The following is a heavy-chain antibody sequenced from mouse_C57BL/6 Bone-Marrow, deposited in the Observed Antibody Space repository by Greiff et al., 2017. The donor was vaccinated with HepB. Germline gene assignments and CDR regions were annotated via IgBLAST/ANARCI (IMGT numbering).Heavy chain of an antibody. CDR3: AKEGVTTVVARGNYAMDY. V-gene: IGHV2-5*01. CDR2: IWRGGST. J-gene: IGHJ4*01. Sequence: QVQLQQSGPGLVQPSQSLSITCTVSGFSFTSYGVHWVRQSPGKGLEWLGVIWRGGSTDYNAAFMSRLSITKDNSKSQVFFNMNSLQADDTAIYYCAKEGVTTVVARGNYAMDYWGQGTSVTVSS. CDR1: GFSFTSYG. D-gene: IGHD1-1*01.